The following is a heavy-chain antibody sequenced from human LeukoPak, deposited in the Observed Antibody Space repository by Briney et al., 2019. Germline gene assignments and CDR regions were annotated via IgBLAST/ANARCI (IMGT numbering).Heavy chain of an antibody. Sequence: GGSLRLSCAASGFTFSSYGMSWVRQAPGKGLEWVSEISGSGGSTYYADSVKGRFTISRDNSKNTLYLQMSSLRAEDTAVYYCAKDRMTMTADYFDYWGQGTLVTVSS. V-gene: IGHV3-23*01. CDR2: ISGSGGST. D-gene: IGHD4/OR15-4a*01. CDR1: GFTFSSYG. CDR3: AKDRMTMTADYFDY. J-gene: IGHJ4*02.